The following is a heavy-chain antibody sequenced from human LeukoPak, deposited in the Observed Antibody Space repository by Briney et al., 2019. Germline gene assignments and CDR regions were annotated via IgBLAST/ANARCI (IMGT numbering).Heavy chain of an antibody. CDR3: ARDRYSSGWGAFDI. Sequence: ASVTVSCKASGYTFTTYYMHWVRQAPGQGLEWMALINPSAGTTTYAQKFQGRVTMTRDTSTSTVYMELSSLRSEDTAVYYCARDRYSSGWGAFDIWGQGTMVTVSS. J-gene: IGHJ3*02. CDR2: INPSAGTT. V-gene: IGHV1-46*01. CDR1: GYTFTTYY. D-gene: IGHD6-19*01.